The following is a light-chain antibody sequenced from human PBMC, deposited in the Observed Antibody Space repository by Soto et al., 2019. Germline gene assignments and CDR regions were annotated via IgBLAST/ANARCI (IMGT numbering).Light chain of an antibody. V-gene: IGKV3-15*01. J-gene: IGKJ4*01. CDR3: QQYNKGPPLS. CDR2: DAS. Sequence: EIVMTQSPGTLSVSPGGRATLSCRASQSVSSNLAWYQQKPGQAPRLLIYDASTRATGIPARFSGSGSWTEFTLTISSLQSEDFAVYYCQQYNKGPPLSFGGGTKVEI. CDR1: QSVSSN.